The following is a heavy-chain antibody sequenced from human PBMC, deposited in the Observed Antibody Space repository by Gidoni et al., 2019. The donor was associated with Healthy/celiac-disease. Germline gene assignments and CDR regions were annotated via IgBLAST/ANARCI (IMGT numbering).Heavy chain of an antibody. CDR3: ARDREIAAVSTGMDV. CDR2: LWYDESNK. V-gene: IGHV3-33*01. CDR1: GFMFSSYV. D-gene: IGHD6-13*01. J-gene: IGHJ6*02. Sequence: QVQLVESGGGVVQPGRSLRISCAASGFMFSSYVMHWVRQAPGTGLEWVAVLWYDESNKYYADSVKGRFTISRDNSKNTLYLQMNSLRAEDTAVYYCARDREIAAVSTGMDVWGQGTTVTVSS.